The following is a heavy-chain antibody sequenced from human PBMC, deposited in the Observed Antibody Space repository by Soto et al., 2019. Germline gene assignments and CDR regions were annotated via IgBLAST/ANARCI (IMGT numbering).Heavy chain of an antibody. Sequence: PGGSLRLSCAASGFTFSSYAMSWVRQAPGKGLEWVSAISGSGGSTYYADSVKGRFTISRDNSKNPLYLQMNSLRAEDTAVYYCAKDLVAVTLNDWFDPWGQGTLVTVSS. CDR3: AKDLVAVTLNDWFDP. V-gene: IGHV3-23*01. J-gene: IGHJ5*02. D-gene: IGHD2-21*02. CDR1: GFTFSSYA. CDR2: ISGSGGST.